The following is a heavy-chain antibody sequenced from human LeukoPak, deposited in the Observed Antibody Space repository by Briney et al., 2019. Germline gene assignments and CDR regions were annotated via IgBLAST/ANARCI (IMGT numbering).Heavy chain of an antibody. V-gene: IGHV4-30-4*01. CDR1: GGSISSGDYY. J-gene: IGHJ4*02. D-gene: IGHD1-26*01. CDR3: ARRRWELRFGNDY. CDR2: IYYSGST. Sequence: SETLSLTCTVSGGSISSGDYYWSWIRQPPGKGLEWIGYIYYSGSTYYDPSLKSRVTISVDTSKNQFSLKLSSVTAADTAVYYCARRRWELRFGNDYWGQGTLVTVSS.